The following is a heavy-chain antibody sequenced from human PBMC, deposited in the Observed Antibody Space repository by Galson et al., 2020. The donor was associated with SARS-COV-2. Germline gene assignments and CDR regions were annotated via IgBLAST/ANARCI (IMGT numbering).Heavy chain of an antibody. CDR2: NDYSSST. Sequence: SETLSLTCTVSGGSISSSSYNWSRHPPPPGLERVGIGCNDYSSSTSSNPSIKSRVTISVDTSKSQFSLKLSSVTAADTAVYYCARLAGETHYYDSSGPDAFDIWGQGTMVTVSA. D-gene: IGHD3-22*01. CDR3: ARLAGETHYYDSSGPDAFDI. V-gene: IGHV4-39*01. J-gene: IGHJ3*02. CDR1: GGSISSSSYN.